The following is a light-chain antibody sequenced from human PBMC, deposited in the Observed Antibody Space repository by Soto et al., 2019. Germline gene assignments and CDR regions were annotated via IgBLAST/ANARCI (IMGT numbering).Light chain of an antibody. V-gene: IGKV1-5*01. CDR2: NAD. CDR3: QQFSLYWA. Sequence: DIQMTQSPSTLSASLGDRVTITCRASQDINRWLAWYQQKPGKAPKILIYNADTLESGVPSRFSGSGYGTEFILTISSLQPDDFATYYCQQFSLYWAFGQGTKVDIK. J-gene: IGKJ1*01. CDR1: QDINRW.